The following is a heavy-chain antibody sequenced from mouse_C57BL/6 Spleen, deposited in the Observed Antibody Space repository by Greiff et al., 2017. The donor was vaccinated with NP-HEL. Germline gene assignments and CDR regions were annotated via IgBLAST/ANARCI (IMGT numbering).Heavy chain of an antibody. V-gene: IGHV5-4*01. CDR3: ARDQGLGYYCDY. CDR2: ISDGGSYT. CDR1: GFTFSSYA. Sequence: EVKLVESGGGLVKPGGSLKLSCAASGFTFSSYAMSWVRQTPEKRLEWVATISDGGSYTYYPDNVKGRFTISRDNAKNNLYLQMSHLKSEDTAMYYCARDQGLGYYCDYWGQGTTLTVSS. D-gene: IGHD2-2*01. J-gene: IGHJ2*01.